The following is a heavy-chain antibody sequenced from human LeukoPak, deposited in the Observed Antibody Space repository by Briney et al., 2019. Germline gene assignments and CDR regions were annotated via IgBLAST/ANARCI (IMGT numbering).Heavy chain of an antibody. CDR3: ARSLLSYYDYVWGSYRPLDY. Sequence: ASVKVSCKASGYTFTGYYMHWVRQAPGQGLEWMGRINPNSGGTNYAQKFQGRVTMTRDTSISPAYMELSRLRSDDTAGYYCARSLLSYYDYVWGSYRPLDYWGQGTLVTVSS. V-gene: IGHV1-2*06. CDR2: INPNSGGT. D-gene: IGHD3-16*02. J-gene: IGHJ4*02. CDR1: GYTFTGYY.